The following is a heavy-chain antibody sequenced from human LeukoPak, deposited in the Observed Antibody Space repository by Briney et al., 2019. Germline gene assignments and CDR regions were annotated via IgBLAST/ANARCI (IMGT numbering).Heavy chain of an antibody. J-gene: IGHJ6*03. D-gene: IGHD6-13*01. V-gene: IGHV1-8*01. CDR1: GYTFTSYD. Sequence: ASVKVSCKASGYTFTSYDTNWVRQATGQGLEWMGWMNPNSGNTGYAQKFQGRVTMTRNTSISTAYMELSSLRSEDTAVYYCARVGEYSSSWYRGDYYYYYMDVWGKGTTVTVSS. CDR2: MNPNSGNT. CDR3: ARVGEYSSSWYRGDYYYYYMDV.